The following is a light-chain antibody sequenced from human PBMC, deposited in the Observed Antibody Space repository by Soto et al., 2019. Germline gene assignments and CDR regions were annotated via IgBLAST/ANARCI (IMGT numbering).Light chain of an antibody. Sequence: EIVLTQSPGTLSLSPGERATLSCRASQSVSSNYLAWYQQKPGQAPRLLIYGASSRATGIPDRFSGSGSGTDFTLTISRLEPEDFAVYYCQQYISSPFPFGPGTKVDI. J-gene: IGKJ3*01. V-gene: IGKV3-20*01. CDR2: GAS. CDR3: QQYISSPFP. CDR1: QSVSSNY.